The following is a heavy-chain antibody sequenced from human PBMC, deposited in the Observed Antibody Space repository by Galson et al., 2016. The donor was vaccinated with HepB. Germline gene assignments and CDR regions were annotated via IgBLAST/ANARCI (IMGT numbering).Heavy chain of an antibody. Sequence: QSGAEVKKPGESLKISCQASGYSFNSYWIGWVRQVPGKGLEWMGVIFPGDSHSRYNPSFQGQVTFSVDQSINTAYLQWSSLKASDTAIYYCARQKNGYFFDYWGQGALVTVSS. J-gene: IGHJ4*02. CDR2: IFPGDSHS. V-gene: IGHV5-51*01. D-gene: IGHD3-22*01. CDR1: GYSFNSYW. CDR3: ARQKNGYFFDY.